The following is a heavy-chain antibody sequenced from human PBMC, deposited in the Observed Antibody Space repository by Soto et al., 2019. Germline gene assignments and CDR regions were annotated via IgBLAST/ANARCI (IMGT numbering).Heavy chain of an antibody. CDR2: MNPNNGNA. D-gene: IGHD3-22*01. CDR1: GFTFITYD. Sequence: ASVKVSCKASGFTFITYDFSWVRQAAGQGLEWMGWMNPNNGNAGFAQKFRGRINMTRNTSISTAYLELSSLRSDDTAVYYCAKDSAVVVITYFDYWGQGTLVTVSS. J-gene: IGHJ4*02. V-gene: IGHV1-8*01. CDR3: AKDSAVVVITYFDY.